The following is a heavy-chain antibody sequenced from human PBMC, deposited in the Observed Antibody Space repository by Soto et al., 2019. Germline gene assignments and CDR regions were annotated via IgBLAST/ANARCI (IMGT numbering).Heavy chain of an antibody. Sequence: GGSLRLSCAASGFTFSSYSMNWVRQAPGKGLEWVSSISSSSSYIYYADSVKGRFTISRDNAKNSLYLQMNSLRAEDTAVYYCARDPEYYDSSGYPSITDYWGQGTLVTVSS. J-gene: IGHJ4*02. V-gene: IGHV3-21*01. CDR2: ISSSSSYI. CDR1: GFTFSSYS. D-gene: IGHD3-22*01. CDR3: ARDPEYYDSSGYPSITDY.